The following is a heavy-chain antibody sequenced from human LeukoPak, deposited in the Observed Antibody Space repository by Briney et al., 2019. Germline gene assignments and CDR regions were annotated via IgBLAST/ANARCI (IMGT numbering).Heavy chain of an antibody. CDR2: ISGSGGST. J-gene: IGHJ6*02. D-gene: IGHD2-21*02. V-gene: IGHV3-23*01. CDR3: AKAQTASTIYYYGTDV. Sequence: PGGSLRLSCAASGFTFSSYAMSWVRQAPGKGLEWVSAISGSGGSTYYADSVKGRFTISRDNSKNTLYLQMNSLRAEDTAVYYCAKAQTASTIYYYGTDVWGQGTTVTVSS. CDR1: GFTFSSYA.